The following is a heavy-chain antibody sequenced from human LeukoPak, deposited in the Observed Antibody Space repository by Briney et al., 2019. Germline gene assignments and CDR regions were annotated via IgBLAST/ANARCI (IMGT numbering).Heavy chain of an antibody. V-gene: IGHV1-18*01. CDR3: ASAQEIAVAGSYFDY. Sequence: GASAKVSCKSSGHTFTSYGINWVRQAPGQGLEWMGWISVYNGNTYYAQKFQGRITMTTDTSTSTAYMDLRSLRSDDTAVYYCASAQEIAVAGSYFDYWGQGTLVTVSS. J-gene: IGHJ4*02. CDR2: ISVYNGNT. CDR1: GHTFTSYG. D-gene: IGHD6-19*01.